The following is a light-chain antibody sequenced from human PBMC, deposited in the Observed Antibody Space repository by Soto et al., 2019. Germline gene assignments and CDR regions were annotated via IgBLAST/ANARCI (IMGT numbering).Light chain of an antibody. CDR1: QSINSD. CDR2: GAS. J-gene: IGKJ1*01. Sequence: EIVMTQSPVTLSVSPGERATLSCRASQSINSDVAWYQQKVGQTPRLLIHGASTRATGIAARFSGSGSGTDFTLTISSLEPEDFAVYYCQQRSNWPRTFGQGTKVDIK. CDR3: QQRSNWPRT. V-gene: IGKV3-11*01.